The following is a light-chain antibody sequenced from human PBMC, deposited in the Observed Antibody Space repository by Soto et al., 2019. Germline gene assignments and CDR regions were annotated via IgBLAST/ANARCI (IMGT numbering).Light chain of an antibody. Sequence: QSVLTQPPSVSAAPGQKVTIPCSGSSSNIGNKYVSWYQQSPGTAPKLLIYDNKKRPSGIPDRFSGSKSGTSATLGITGLQTGDEADYYCGTWDSSLSAVVFGGGTKL. CDR2: DNK. J-gene: IGLJ2*01. V-gene: IGLV1-51*01. CDR1: SSNIGNKY. CDR3: GTWDSSLSAVV.